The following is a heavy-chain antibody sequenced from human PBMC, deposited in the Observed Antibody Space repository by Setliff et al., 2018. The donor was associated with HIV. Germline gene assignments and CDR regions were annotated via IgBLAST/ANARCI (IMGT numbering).Heavy chain of an antibody. CDR2: IYHSGST. CDR3: ARGFGVMDV. Sequence: PSETLSLTCDVSGYSINSGYFWGWIRQPPGKGLECIGTIYHSGSTNYNPSLKIRVTISVDTSKKQFSLKLNSVTAADTAVYYCARGFGVMDVWAKGTTVTVSS. V-gene: IGHV4-38-2*01. J-gene: IGHJ6*04. CDR1: GYSINSGYF. D-gene: IGHD3-16*01.